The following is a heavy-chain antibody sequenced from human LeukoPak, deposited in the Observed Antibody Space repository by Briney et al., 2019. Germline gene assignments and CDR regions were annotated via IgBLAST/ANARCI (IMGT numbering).Heavy chain of an antibody. D-gene: IGHD6-6*01. CDR3: ARVQGGSSFYYYGMDV. CDR2: ISSSSSYI. V-gene: IGHV3-21*01. Sequence: GGSLSLSCAASGFTFISYSMNWVRQAPGKGLEWVSSISSSSSYIYYADSVKGRFTISRDNAKNSLYLQMNSLRAEDTAVYYCARVQGGSSFYYYGMDVWGQGTTVTVSS. CDR1: GFTFISYS. J-gene: IGHJ6*02.